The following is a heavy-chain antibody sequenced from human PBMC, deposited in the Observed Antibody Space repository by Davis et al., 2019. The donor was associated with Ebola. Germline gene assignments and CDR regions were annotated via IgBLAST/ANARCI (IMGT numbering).Heavy chain of an antibody. CDR3: ARDGAYDSSGTFDY. CDR2: ISYDGSNK. Sequence: GESLKISCAASGFTFSSYAMHWVRQAPGKGLEWVAVISYDGSNKYYADSVKGRFTISRDNSKNTLYLQMNSLRAEDTAVYYCARDGAYDSSGTFDYWGQGTLVTVSS. D-gene: IGHD3-22*01. V-gene: IGHV3-30-3*01. CDR1: GFTFSSYA. J-gene: IGHJ4*02.